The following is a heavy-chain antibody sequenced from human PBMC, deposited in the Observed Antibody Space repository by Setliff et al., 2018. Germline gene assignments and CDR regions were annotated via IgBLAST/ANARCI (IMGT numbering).Heavy chain of an antibody. CDR3: AAAPAGSDVFDM. CDR2: IRSKSDSYAT. V-gene: IGHV3-73*01. D-gene: IGHD6-13*01. J-gene: IGHJ3*02. Sequence: GGSLRLSCAASGFTFSGSAMYWVRQASGKGLEWVGRIRSKSDSYATIYAASVRGRFTISRDDSKDTAYLQRNSLKTEDTAVYYCAAAPAGSDVFDMWGQGTMVTVSS. CDR1: GFTFSGSA.